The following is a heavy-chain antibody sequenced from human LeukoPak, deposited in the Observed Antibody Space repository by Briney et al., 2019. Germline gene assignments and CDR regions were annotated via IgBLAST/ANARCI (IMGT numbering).Heavy chain of an antibody. D-gene: IGHD3-22*01. Sequence: SETLSLTCTVSGGSVSSYYWGWIRQFPGKGLDFIGFTYHTATSTYNPSLKSRVSMSIDMSKNALCLNLSSVTAADTAIYYCARHSSGFYSPFFDYWGRGALVTVSS. CDR1: GGSVSSYY. CDR3: ARHSSGFYSPFFDY. J-gene: IGHJ4*02. V-gene: IGHV4-59*08. CDR2: TYHTATS.